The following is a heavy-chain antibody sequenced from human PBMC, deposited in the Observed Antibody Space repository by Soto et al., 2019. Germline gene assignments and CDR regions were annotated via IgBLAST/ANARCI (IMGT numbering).Heavy chain of an antibody. Sequence: QVQLVQSGAEEKKPGASVKVSCKASGYTFTSYAMHWVRQAPGQRLEWMGWINAGNGNTKYSQKFQGRVTITRDTSASTAYMELSSLRSEDTAVYYGARIIVVVTALDYWGQGTLVTVSS. CDR3: ARIIVVVTALDY. CDR2: INAGNGNT. CDR1: GYTFTSYA. J-gene: IGHJ4*02. D-gene: IGHD2-21*02. V-gene: IGHV1-3*05.